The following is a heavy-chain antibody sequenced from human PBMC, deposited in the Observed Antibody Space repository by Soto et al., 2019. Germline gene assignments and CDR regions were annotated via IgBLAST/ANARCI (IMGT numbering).Heavy chain of an antibody. D-gene: IGHD2-15*01. CDR1: GFTFDDYA. J-gene: IGHJ4*02. CDR3: AKGVAAWGYFDY. V-gene: IGHV3-9*01. CDR2: ISWNSGSI. Sequence: EVQLVESGGGLAQPGRSLRLSCAASGFTFDDYAMHWVRQAPGKGLEWVSGISWNSGSIGYADSVKGRFTISRDNAKNSLYLQMNSLRAEDTALYYCAKGVAAWGYFDYWGQGTLVTVSS.